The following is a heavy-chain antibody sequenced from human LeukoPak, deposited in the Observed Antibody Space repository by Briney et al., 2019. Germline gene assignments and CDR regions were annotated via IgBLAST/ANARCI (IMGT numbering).Heavy chain of an antibody. D-gene: IGHD5-18*01. V-gene: IGHV3-53*01. CDR1: GFTVSSNY. J-gene: IGHJ6*02. Sequence: GGSLRLSCAASGFTVSSNYMSWVRQAPGKGLEWVSVIYSGGSTYYADSVKGRFTISRDNSKNTLYLQMNSLRAEDTAVYYCAREVDTAMVRYYGMDVWGQGTTVTVSS. CDR2: IYSGGST. CDR3: AREVDTAMVRYYGMDV.